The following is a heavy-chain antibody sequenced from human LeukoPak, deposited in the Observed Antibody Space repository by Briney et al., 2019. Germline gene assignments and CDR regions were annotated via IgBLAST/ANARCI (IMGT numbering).Heavy chain of an antibody. CDR3: VVVPAAMRREGYYGSGSCDY. J-gene: IGHJ4*02. V-gene: IGHV1-46*01. Sequence: ASVKVSCKAFGYTFTSNYMHWVRQAPGQERGWWGVISPTGGSATYAQKFRGRVTTTSDRSASTAYMETSRLRSEVMDERHIVVVPAAMRREGYYGSGSCDYWGQGTLVTVSS. CDR1: GYTFTSNY. D-gene: IGHD2-2*01. CDR2: ISPTGGSA.